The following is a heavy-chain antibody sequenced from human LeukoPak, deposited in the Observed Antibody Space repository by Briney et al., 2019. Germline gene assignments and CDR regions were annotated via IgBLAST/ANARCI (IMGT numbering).Heavy chain of an antibody. V-gene: IGHV1-24*01. J-gene: IGHJ4*02. CDR2: FDPEDGET. Sequence: ASVKVSCKVSGYTLTELSMHWMRQASGKGLEWMGGFDPEDGETIYAQKFQGRVTMTEDTSTDTAYMELSSLRSEDTAVYYCATDLGYYDSSGYYFDYWGQGTLVTVSS. D-gene: IGHD3-22*01. CDR1: GYTLTELS. CDR3: ATDLGYYDSSGYYFDY.